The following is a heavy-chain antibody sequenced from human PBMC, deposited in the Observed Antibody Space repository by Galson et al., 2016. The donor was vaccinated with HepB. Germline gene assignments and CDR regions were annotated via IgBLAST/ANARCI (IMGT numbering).Heavy chain of an antibody. Sequence: SLRLSCAASGFAFSNTWMSWVRQAPGKGLEWVGRIKSKTDGGTTDYAAPVKGRFTISRDDSKNILFLEMNSLKTEDTAVYYCTTDPSCHTMTCPYFWGQGTLVPVSS. D-gene: IGHD3-22*01. CDR2: IKSKTDGGTT. CDR3: TTDPSCHTMTCPYF. V-gene: IGHV3-15*01. CDR1: GFAFSNTW. J-gene: IGHJ4*02.